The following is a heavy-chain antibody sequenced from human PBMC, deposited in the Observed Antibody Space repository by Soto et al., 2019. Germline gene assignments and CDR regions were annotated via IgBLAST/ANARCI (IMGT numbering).Heavy chain of an antibody. CDR2: IYWDDDK. J-gene: IGHJ3*02. V-gene: IGHV2-5*02. CDR3: AHSPANMDAFNI. Sequence: GSGPTLVNPTQTLTLTCTFSGFSLTTNGVGVGWIRQPPGKALECLALIYWDDDKRYSPSLKTRLTITKDTSKNQVVLTMTNMDPVDTATYFCAHSPANMDAFNIWGQGTMVTVSS. CDR1: GFSLTTNGVG.